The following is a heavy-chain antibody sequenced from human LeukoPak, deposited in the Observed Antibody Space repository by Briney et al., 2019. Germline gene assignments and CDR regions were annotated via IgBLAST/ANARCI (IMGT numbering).Heavy chain of an antibody. CDR1: GFTFSSYA. Sequence: GGSLRLSCAASGFTFSSYAMHWVRQAPGKGLEWVAVISYDGSNKYYADSVKGRFTISRDNSKNTLYLQMNSLRAEDTAVYYCASFSSDNHWGQGTLVTVSS. V-gene: IGHV3-30*04. CDR3: ASFSSDNH. CDR2: ISYDGSNK. D-gene: IGHD6-13*01. J-gene: IGHJ4*02.